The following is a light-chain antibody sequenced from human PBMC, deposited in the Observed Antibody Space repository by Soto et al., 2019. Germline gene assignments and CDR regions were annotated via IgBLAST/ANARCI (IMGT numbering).Light chain of an antibody. CDR3: QQYGSSQWT. J-gene: IGKJ1*01. V-gene: IGKV3-20*01. CDR1: QSVISSY. Sequence: EIVLTQSPGTLSLSPGERATLSCSASQSVISSYLAWYQQKPGQAPRLLIYGASSRATGIPDRFSGSGSGTDFTLTISRLEPEDFAVYYCQQYGSSQWTFGQGTKVDIK. CDR2: GAS.